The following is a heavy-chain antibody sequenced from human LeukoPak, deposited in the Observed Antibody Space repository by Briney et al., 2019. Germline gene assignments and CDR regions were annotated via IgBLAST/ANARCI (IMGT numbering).Heavy chain of an antibody. CDR2: IYYSGST. V-gene: IGHV4-59*01. CDR1: GGSISSYY. J-gene: IGHJ4*02. Sequence: PSETLSLTCTVSGGSISSYYWSWIRQPPGKGLEWIGYIYYSGSTNYNPSLKSRVTISVDTSKNQFSLKLSSVTAADPAVYYCARVRGDYGDYPYYFDYWGQGPLVTVSS. D-gene: IGHD4-17*01. CDR3: ARVRGDYGDYPYYFDY.